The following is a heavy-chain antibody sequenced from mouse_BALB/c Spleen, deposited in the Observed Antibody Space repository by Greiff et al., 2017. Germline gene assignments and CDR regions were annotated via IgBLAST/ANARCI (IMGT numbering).Heavy chain of an antibody. V-gene: IGHV3-2*02. J-gene: IGHJ4*01. CDR2: ISYSGST. CDR3: AVYGYVPYAMDY. CDR1: GYSITSDYA. Sequence: EVKLQESGPGLVKPSQSLSLTCTVTGYSITSDYAWNWIRQFPGNKLEWMGYISYSGSTSYNPSLKSRISITRDTSKNQFFLQLNSVTTEDTATYYCAVYGYVPYAMDYWGQGTSVTVSS. D-gene: IGHD2-2*01.